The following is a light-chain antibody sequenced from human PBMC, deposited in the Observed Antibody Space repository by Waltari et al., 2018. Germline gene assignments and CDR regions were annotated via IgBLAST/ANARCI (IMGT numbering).Light chain of an antibody. CDR1: SSDIGGYKY. J-gene: IGLJ2*01. V-gene: IGLV2-11*01. CDR2: DVD. CDR3: CSYAGRYTSV. Sequence: QSALTQPRSVSGSPGQSVTLSCTGTSSDIGGYKYVSWYQQHPGKTPKLVIYDVDKRPSGVPDRFSGSKAGNTASLTISGLQTDDDADYYCCSYAGRYTSVFGRGTRVTVL.